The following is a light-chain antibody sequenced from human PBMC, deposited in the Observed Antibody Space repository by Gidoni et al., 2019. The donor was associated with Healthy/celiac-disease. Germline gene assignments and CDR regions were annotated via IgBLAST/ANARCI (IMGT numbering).Light chain of an antibody. J-gene: IGKJ1*01. Sequence: EIVMTQSPATLSVSPGDRATLSCRASQSVSSNLAWYQQKHGQAPRLLIYGASTRATGIPARFSGSGSGTEFTLTISSLQSEDFAVYYCQQYNNWPSWTFGQGTKVEIK. V-gene: IGKV3-15*01. CDR1: QSVSSN. CDR2: GAS. CDR3: QQYNNWPSWT.